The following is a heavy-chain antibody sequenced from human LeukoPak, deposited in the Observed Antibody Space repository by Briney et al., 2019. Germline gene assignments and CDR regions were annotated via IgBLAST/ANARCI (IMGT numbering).Heavy chain of an antibody. J-gene: IGHJ3*02. D-gene: IGHD3-22*01. CDR1: GFTFSDYY. CDR3: ARDLAQHYDSSGYYPDAFHI. CDR2: ISSSGSTI. V-gene: IGHV3-11*01. Sequence: PGGSLRLSCAASGFTFSDYYMSWIRQAPGKGLEWVSYISSSGSTIYYADSVKGRFTISRDNAKNSLYLQMNSLRADDTAVYYCARDLAQHYDSSGYYPDAFHIWGQGTLVTVSS.